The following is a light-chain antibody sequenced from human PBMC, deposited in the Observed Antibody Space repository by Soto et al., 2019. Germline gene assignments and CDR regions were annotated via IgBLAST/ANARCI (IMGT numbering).Light chain of an antibody. CDR2: SSS. J-gene: IGKJ5*01. Sequence: EIVMTQSPGTPSLSPGERATLSCKTSQSRGSNFLAWYQHKPGQAPRLLIYSSSNRATGIPDRFSGSASGTDLTLTINRLEPEDFAVYYCQLYGISPHFGQGTRLEIK. CDR3: QLYGISPH. V-gene: IGKV3-20*01. CDR1: QSRGSNF.